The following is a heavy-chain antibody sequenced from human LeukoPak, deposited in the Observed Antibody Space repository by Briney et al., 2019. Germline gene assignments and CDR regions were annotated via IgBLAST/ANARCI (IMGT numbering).Heavy chain of an antibody. CDR2: IYYSGST. D-gene: IGHD3-3*01. CDR1: GGSISSSSYY. J-gene: IGHJ4*02. CDR3: ARGITIFGVATKYYFDY. Sequence: PSETLSLTCTVSGGSISSSSYYWGWIRQPPGKGLEWIGSIYYSGSTYYNPSLKSRVTISVDTSKNQFSLKLSSVTAADTAVYYCARGITIFGVATKYYFDYWGQGTLVTVSS. V-gene: IGHV4-39*07.